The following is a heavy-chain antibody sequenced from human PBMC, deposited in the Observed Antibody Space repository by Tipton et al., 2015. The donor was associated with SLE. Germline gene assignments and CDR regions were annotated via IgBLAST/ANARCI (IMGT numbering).Heavy chain of an antibody. D-gene: IGHD3-22*01. J-gene: IGHJ4*02. V-gene: IGHV4-30-2*02. CDR1: GGSFSSDGYS. CDR3: GKYDYDSTGVQAVHY. Sequence: LRLSCAVSGGSFSSDGYSWSWIRQPPGKGLEWIGNIHHTGGTYYNPSLRSRIIISVDRSKNQFSLKLSSVTAADTAVYYCGKYDYDSTGVQAVHYWGQGTLLTVSS. CDR2: IHHTGGT.